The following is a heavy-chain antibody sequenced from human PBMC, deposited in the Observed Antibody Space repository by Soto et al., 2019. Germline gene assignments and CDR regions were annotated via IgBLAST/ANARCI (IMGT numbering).Heavy chain of an antibody. V-gene: IGHV2-5*02. D-gene: IGHD6-25*01. CDR1: GFSLSTSGVG. CDR2: IYWDDDK. J-gene: IGHJ4*02. Sequence: QITLKESGPTLVKPTQTLTLTCTFSGFSLSTSGVGVGWIRQPPGKALEWLALIYWDDDKRYSPSLKSRLTTTKNTTKNQVVLTRTTRAPGDTPTYYCARTGGSGWPWGGFNYGGQGPL. CDR3: ARTGGSGWPWGGFNY.